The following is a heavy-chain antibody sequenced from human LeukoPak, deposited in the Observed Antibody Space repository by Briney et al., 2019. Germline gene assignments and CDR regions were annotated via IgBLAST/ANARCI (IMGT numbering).Heavy chain of an antibody. CDR2: IYYSGST. J-gene: IGHJ4*02. CDR1: GGSISSSSYY. V-gene: IGHV4-39*01. D-gene: IGHD3-3*01. CDR3: ARGRYYDFWSGPYYFDY. Sequence: SETLSLTCTVSGGSISSSSYYWGWIRQPPGKGLEWIGSIYYSGSTYYNPSLKSRVTISVDTSKNQFSLKLSSVTAADTAVYYCARGRYYDFWSGPYYFDYWGQGTLVTVSS.